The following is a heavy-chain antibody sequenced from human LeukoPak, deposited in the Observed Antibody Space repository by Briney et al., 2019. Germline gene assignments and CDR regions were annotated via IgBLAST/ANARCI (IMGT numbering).Heavy chain of an antibody. D-gene: IGHD6-13*01. CDR1: GYTFTSYD. CDR2: MNPNSGNT. J-gene: IGHJ6*03. Sequence: GASVKVSCKASGYTFTSYDINWVRQATGQGLEWIGWMNPNSGNTGYAQKFQGRVTMTRNTSISTAYMELSSLRSEDTAVYYCARVGWQQLSTYMDVWGKGTTVTVSS. CDR3: ARVGWQQLSTYMDV. V-gene: IGHV1-8*01.